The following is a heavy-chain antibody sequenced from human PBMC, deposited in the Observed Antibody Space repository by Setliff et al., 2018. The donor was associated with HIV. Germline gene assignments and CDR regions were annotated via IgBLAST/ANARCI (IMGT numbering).Heavy chain of an antibody. CDR2: IYHSGST. CDR3: AREREAWSAYDS. D-gene: IGHD3-3*01. CDR1: GYSISSGYY. J-gene: IGHJ5*02. Sequence: PSETLSLTCAVSGYSISSGYYWGWIRQPPGKGLEWIGSIYHSGSTNYNSSLESRVAISLDTSSNQFSLTLSSVTAADTAVYHCAREREAWSAYDSWGQGTLVTVSS. V-gene: IGHV4-38-2*02.